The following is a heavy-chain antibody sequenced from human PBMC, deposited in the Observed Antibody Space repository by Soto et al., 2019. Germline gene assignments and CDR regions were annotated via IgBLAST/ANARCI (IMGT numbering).Heavy chain of an antibody. Sequence: QLQLRESGPGLVKPSETLSLTCTVSGNSISGTSSFWAWIRQPPGKNLERIGSVYYTGSTYYNSSLKSRVSISIDTSKNQFSLSLNSVTAADTAVYYCTRRVRSTGLLDYWGQGALVTVSS. J-gene: IGHJ4*02. D-gene: IGHD4-4*01. CDR1: GNSISGTSSF. CDR3: TRRVRSTGLLDY. V-gene: IGHV4-39*01. CDR2: VYYTGST.